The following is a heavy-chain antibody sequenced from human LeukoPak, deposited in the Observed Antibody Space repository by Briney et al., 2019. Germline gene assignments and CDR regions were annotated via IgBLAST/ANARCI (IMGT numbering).Heavy chain of an antibody. D-gene: IGHD1-1*01. J-gene: IGHJ6*03. CDR3: ARGTTHYYYYMDV. Sequence: SSQTLSLTCTVSGGSISSGGYYWSWIRQPLGKGLEWIGYIYHSGSTYYNPSLKSRVTISVDRSKNQFSLKLSSVTAADTAVYYCARGTTHYYYYMDVWGKGTTVTVSS. V-gene: IGHV4-30-2*01. CDR1: GGSISSGGYY. CDR2: IYHSGST.